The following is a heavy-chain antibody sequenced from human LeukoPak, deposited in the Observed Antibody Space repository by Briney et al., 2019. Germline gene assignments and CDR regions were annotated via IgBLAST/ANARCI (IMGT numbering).Heavy chain of an antibody. Sequence: DSVKGRFSISRDNGKNSVSLQMNSLRTEDTAVYYCLRDVHLDYWGQGILVTVSS. J-gene: IGHJ4*02. V-gene: IGHV3-21*01. CDR3: LRDVHLDY.